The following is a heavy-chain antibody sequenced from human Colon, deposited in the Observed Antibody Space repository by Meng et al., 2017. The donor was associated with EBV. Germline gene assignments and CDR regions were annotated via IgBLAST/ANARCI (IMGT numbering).Heavy chain of an antibody. CDR2: IYHIGGT. V-gene: IGHV4-61*01. CDR3: ARVSGRSFDP. J-gene: IGHJ5*02. CDR1: GDYVSTCRYY. D-gene: IGHD3-10*01. Sequence: QAQLHGSGPCLVKPPETHLLTCTVSGDYVSTCRYYWSWIRQPPGKGLDWIAYIYHIGGTNYNPSLKSRLTISLDPSKNQFSLSLRSVTAADTAVYYCARVSGRSFDPWGQGTLVTVSS.